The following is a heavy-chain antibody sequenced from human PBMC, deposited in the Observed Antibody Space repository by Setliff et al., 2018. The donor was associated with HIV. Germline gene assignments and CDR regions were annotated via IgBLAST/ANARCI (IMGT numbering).Heavy chain of an antibody. J-gene: IGHJ3*02. Sequence: ASVKVSCKASGYSFATYSLNWVRQVLGQGVEWMGWISSNTGNPTYAQDFTGRFVFSLDTSVNTAYLQITTLKAEDSAVYYCARANIYSDAFDIWGQGTMV. CDR1: GYSFATYS. CDR2: ISSNTGNP. V-gene: IGHV7-4-1*02. CDR3: ARANIYSDAFDI. D-gene: IGHD2-21*01.